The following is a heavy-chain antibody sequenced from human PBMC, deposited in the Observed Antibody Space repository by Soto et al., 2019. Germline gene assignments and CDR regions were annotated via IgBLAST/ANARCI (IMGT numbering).Heavy chain of an antibody. Sequence: GGSLRLSCAASGFTFSDYYMSWIRQAPGKGLEWVSYISSSGSTIYYADSVKGRFTISRDNAKNSLYLQMNSLRAEDTAVYYCARDTLFSGYYGSGNWFDPWGQGTLVTVSS. CDR3: ARDTLFSGYYGSGNWFDP. V-gene: IGHV3-11*01. J-gene: IGHJ5*02. CDR2: ISSSGSTI. CDR1: GFTFSDYY. D-gene: IGHD3-10*01.